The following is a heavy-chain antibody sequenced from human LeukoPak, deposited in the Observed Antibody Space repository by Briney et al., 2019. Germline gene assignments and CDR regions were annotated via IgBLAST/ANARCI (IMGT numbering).Heavy chain of an antibody. V-gene: IGHV3-23*01. CDR2: ISGSGGIT. J-gene: IGHJ4*02. CDR3: ARKLV. Sequence: GGSLRLSCAASGFTFSSYDMNWVRQAPGKGLEWVSGISGSGGITYYADSVKGRFTISRDNSEKTLYLQMKSLRAEDTAVYFCARKLVWGQGTLVTVSS. CDR1: GFTFSSYD.